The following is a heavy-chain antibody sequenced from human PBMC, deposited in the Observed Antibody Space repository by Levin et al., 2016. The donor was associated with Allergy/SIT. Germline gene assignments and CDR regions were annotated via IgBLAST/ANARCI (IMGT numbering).Heavy chain of an antibody. D-gene: IGHD3-10*01. CDR3: ARVVLWFGETRYLDY. Sequence: WVRQAPGQGLEWMGWINPKSGGTNYAQKFQGRVTMTRDTSIGTAYMELSSLSSDDTAVYYCARVVLWFGETRYLDYWSQGTLVTVSS. CDR2: INPKSGGT. J-gene: IGHJ4*02. V-gene: IGHV1-2*02.